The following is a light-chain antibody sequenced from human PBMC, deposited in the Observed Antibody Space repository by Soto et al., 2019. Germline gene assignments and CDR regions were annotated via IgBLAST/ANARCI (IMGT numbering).Light chain of an antibody. Sequence: VLTQSPARLSLSPGERATLSCRAGQSVSDYLAWYQQKPGQPPRLLVFDASNRATGVPDRFSAGGSGTDFTLIISSLEPEDFAVYYCQQRVNWPPTFGGGTKVEI. CDR3: QQRVNWPPT. CDR1: QSVSDY. V-gene: IGKV3-11*01. J-gene: IGKJ4*01. CDR2: DAS.